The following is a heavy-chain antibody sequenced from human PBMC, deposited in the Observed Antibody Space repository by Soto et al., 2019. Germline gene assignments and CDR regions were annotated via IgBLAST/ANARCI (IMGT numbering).Heavy chain of an antibody. CDR2: IIPIFGTA. J-gene: IGHJ4*02. D-gene: IGHD3-22*01. Sequence: ASVKVSCKASGYTFTSYAISWVRQAPGQGLEWMGGIIPIFGTANYAQKFQGRVTITADESTSTAYMELSSLRSEDTAVYYCARDLYYYDSSGYSLGYWGQGTLVTVSS. CDR1: GYTFTSYA. CDR3: ARDLYYYDSSGYSLGY. V-gene: IGHV1-69*13.